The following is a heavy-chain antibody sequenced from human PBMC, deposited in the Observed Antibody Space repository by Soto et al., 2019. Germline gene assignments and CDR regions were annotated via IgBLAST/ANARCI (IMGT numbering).Heavy chain of an antibody. CDR1: GGSISSYY. Sequence: QVQLQESGPGLVKPSETLSLTCTVSGGSISSYYWSWIRQPPGKGLEWIGYIYYRGSTNYNPSLKRRVTITVDTSKNQFSLKLSSVTAADTAVYYCARRYGYSFDYWGQGTLVTVSS. CDR3: ARRYGYSFDY. J-gene: IGHJ4*02. D-gene: IGHD1-1*01. V-gene: IGHV4-59*08. CDR2: IYYRGST.